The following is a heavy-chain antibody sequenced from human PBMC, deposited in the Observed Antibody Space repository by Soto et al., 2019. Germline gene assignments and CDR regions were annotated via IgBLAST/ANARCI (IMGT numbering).Heavy chain of an antibody. CDR3: ARGLRLTIFGAVIHSKWFNP. Sequence: PSQTLCLTCAVYGGSFSRYYWSWIRQRPRKGLEWNGEINPSGSANYNPSLKSRVTISVDTSKNPFSLKLRPVTEAATAVYYSARGLRLTIFGAVIHSKWFNPWRQGILVTIS. J-gene: IGHJ5*02. CDR1: GGSFSRYY. CDR2: INPSGSA. V-gene: IGHV4-34*01. D-gene: IGHD3-3*01.